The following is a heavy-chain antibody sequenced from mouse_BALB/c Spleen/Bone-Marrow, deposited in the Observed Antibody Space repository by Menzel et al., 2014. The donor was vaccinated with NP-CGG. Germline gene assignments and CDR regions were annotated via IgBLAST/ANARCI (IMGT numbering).Heavy chain of an antibody. CDR3: ARSMIVYCAMDY. Sequence: VQLQQSGAELARPGASLKMSCRTSGYTFTSYTVHWIKQRPGQGLEWIGYINPSSNYTNYNQKFKDKATLTADKSSNTAYTQLSSLTSEDSAVYYCARSMIVYCAMDYWGQGTTVTVSS. CDR1: GYTFTSYT. D-gene: IGHD2-3*01. V-gene: IGHV1-4*01. J-gene: IGHJ4*01. CDR2: INPSSNYT.